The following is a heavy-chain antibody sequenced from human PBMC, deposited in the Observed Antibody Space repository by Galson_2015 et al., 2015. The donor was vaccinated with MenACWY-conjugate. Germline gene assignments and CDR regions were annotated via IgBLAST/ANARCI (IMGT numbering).Heavy chain of an antibody. CDR3: ARDGSGCVIDF. CDR2: IGSVTSTI. J-gene: IGHJ4*02. V-gene: IGHV3-48*04. D-gene: IGHD6-19*01. CDR1: GFTFSHYS. Sequence: SLRLSCAASGFTFSHYSMYWVRQAPGKGLEWVSYIGSVTSTIYYRDSVKGRFTISRDNAKNSLYLQMNSLRAEDTAVYYCARDGSGCVIDFWGQGTLVTVSS.